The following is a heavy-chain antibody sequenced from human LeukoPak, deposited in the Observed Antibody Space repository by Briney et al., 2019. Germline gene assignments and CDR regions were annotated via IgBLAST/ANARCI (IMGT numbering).Heavy chain of an antibody. CDR1: GFTFSSYA. Sequence: PGGSLRLSCAASGFTFSSYAMSWVRQAPGKGLEWVSAISGSGGSTYYADSVKGRFTISRDNSKNTLYLQMNSLRAEDTAVYYCARDTSPYYGSGSYPSYFDYWGQGTLVTVSS. D-gene: IGHD3-10*01. V-gene: IGHV3-23*01. CDR2: ISGSGGST. CDR3: ARDTSPYYGSGSYPSYFDY. J-gene: IGHJ4*02.